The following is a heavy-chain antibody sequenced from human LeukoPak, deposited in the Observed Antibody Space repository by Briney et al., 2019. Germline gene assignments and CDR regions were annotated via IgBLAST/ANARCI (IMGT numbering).Heavy chain of an antibody. V-gene: IGHV4-59*01. CDR1: GGSISSYY. CDR3: ASFDFWSGYFDP. J-gene: IGHJ5*02. D-gene: IGHD3-3*01. CDR2: IYYSGST. Sequence: SETLSLTCTGSGGSISSYYWSWIRQPPGKGLEWIGYIYYSGSTNYNPSLKSRVTISVDTSKNQFSLKLSSVTAADTAVYYCASFDFWSGYFDPWGQGTLVTVSS.